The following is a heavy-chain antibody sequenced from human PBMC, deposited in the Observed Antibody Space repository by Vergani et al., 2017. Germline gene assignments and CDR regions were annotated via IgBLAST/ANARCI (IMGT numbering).Heavy chain of an antibody. D-gene: IGHD1-26*01. J-gene: IGHJ4*02. CDR1: GFIFSDYV. CDR3: ARSANSGSYYLIFGDY. CDR2: IWHDGSNE. V-gene: IGHV3-33*03. Sequence: QVQLVESGGGVVQPGKSLSLSCETSGFIFSDYVMHWVRQAPGKGLEWVAGIWHDGSNEKYVDSVQGRFTISRDNSKNTLYLEMESLRVEDTAVYYCARSANSGSYYLIFGDYWGQGTLVTVSS.